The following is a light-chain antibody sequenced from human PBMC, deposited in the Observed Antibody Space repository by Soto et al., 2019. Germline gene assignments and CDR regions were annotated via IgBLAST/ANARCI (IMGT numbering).Light chain of an antibody. CDR2: EVS. J-gene: IGLJ2*01. V-gene: IGLV2-8*01. CDR1: SSDVGGYNY. Sequence: QSALTQPPSASGSPGQSVTISCTGTSSDVGGYNYVSWYQQHPGKAPKLMIYEVSTRPSGVPDRFSGSKSGNTASLTVSGLQVEEEADYYCSSYAGSNSVVFGGGTKLTVL. CDR3: SSYAGSNSVV.